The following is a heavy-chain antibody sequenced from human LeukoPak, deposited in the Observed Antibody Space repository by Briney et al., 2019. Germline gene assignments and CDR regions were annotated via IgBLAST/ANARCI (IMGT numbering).Heavy chain of an antibody. CDR1: GFTFSSYW. CDR2: INTDGSST. V-gene: IGHV3-74*01. D-gene: IGHD3-10*02. J-gene: IGHJ6*04. Sequence: GGALRLSCAASGFTFSSYWMHWVRQSPGKGLVWVSRINTDGSSTDYAHSVKGRFTISRDNAKNSLYLQMNSLRAEDTAVHYCAELGITMIGGVWGKGTTVTISS. CDR3: AELGITMIGGV.